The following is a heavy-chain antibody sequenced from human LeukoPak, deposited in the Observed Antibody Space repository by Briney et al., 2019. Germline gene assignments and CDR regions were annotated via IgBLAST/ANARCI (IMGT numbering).Heavy chain of an antibody. D-gene: IGHD2-21*02. CDR2: IKSKTDGGTT. CDR1: GFTFSDAW. J-gene: IGHJ4*02. Sequence: PGGSLRLSCAASGFTFSDAWMNWVRQAPGKGLECVGRIKSKTDGGTTDYAAPVKGRFTISRDDSKNTLFLQMNSLRTEDTAVYYCATGVSVTAVTRSYDYWGQGTLVTVSS. CDR3: ATGVSVTAVTRSYDY. V-gene: IGHV3-15*07.